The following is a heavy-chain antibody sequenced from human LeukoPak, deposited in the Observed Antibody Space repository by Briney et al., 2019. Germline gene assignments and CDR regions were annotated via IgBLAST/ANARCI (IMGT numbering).Heavy chain of an antibody. V-gene: IGHV3-74*01. CDR3: TRAGQYRHDY. Sequence: PGGSLRLSCAASGFTFSSYWMHWVRQAPGKGLVWVSRTNPDGTTMNYADSVKGRFTISRDNAKNTVFLQMNSLRAEDTAIYYCTRAGQYRHDYWGQGTLVTVSS. D-gene: IGHD1-1*01. J-gene: IGHJ4*02. CDR2: TNPDGTTM. CDR1: GFTFSSYW.